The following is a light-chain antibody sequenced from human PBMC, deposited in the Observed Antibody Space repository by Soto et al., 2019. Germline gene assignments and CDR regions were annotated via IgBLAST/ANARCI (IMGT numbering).Light chain of an antibody. J-gene: IGKJ1*01. CDR1: QSVGGTY. CDR3: QQYAGSPTWT. V-gene: IGKV3-20*01. CDR2: GAS. Sequence: EIVLTQSPGTLSLSPGERATLSCRASQSVGGTYLSWYQQKPGQAPRLLIHGASRRATGIPDRFSGSGSGTDFTLTISGLEPEDFAVYYCQQYAGSPTWTFGQGTKVEIK.